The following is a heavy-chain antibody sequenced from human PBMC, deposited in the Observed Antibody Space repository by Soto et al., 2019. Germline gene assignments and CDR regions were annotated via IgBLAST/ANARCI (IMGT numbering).Heavy chain of an antibody. Sequence: GGSLRLSCAASGFTFSSYEMNWVRQAPGKGLEWVSYISSSGSTIYYADSVKGRFTISRDNAKNSLYLQMNSLRAEDTAVYYWARGLIDFWSGYFDYWGQGTLVTVSS. V-gene: IGHV3-48*03. CDR2: ISSSGSTI. J-gene: IGHJ4*02. CDR3: ARGLIDFWSGYFDY. CDR1: GFTFSSYE. D-gene: IGHD3-3*01.